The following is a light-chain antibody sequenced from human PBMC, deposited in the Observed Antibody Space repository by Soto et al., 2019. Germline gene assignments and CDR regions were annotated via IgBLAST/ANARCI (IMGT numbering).Light chain of an antibody. CDR1: QSVSNY. Sequence: ENVLTQSPATRSLSPGERATLSCRASQSVSNYVAWYQQKPGQAPRLLIYDASNRATGVPARFSGSGSGTDFTLTISSLEPEDFAVYYCQQRSNWRFGPGTKVDIK. J-gene: IGKJ3*01. CDR2: DAS. V-gene: IGKV3-11*01. CDR3: QQRSNWR.